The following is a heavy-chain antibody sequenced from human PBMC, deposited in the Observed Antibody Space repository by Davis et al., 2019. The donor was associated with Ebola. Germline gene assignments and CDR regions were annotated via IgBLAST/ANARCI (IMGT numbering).Heavy chain of an antibody. V-gene: IGHV3-23*01. J-gene: IGHJ4*02. CDR2: VSASGDST. D-gene: IGHD2-2*01. CDR1: GFPFFSYA. CDR3: ARSTRIDY. Sequence: GGSLRLSCASSGFPFFSYAMSWVRQAPGKGLEWVSAVSASGDSTYYADSVKGRFTISRDNSKNTLYLQMNSLRAEDTAVYYCARSTRIDYWGQGTLVTVSS.